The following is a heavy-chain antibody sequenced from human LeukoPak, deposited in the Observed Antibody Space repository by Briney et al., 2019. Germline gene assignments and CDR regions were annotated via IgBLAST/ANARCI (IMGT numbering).Heavy chain of an antibody. Sequence: TLSLTCTVSGGSISSGSYYWSWIRQPAGKGLEWIGRIYTSGSTNYNPSLKSRVTISLDTSENHFSLKLSSVTAADTAVYYCARVTTGGYYNYWGQGTLVTVST. CDR1: GGSISSGSYY. CDR2: IYTSGST. J-gene: IGHJ4*02. CDR3: ARVTTGGYYNY. V-gene: IGHV4-61*02. D-gene: IGHD3-22*01.